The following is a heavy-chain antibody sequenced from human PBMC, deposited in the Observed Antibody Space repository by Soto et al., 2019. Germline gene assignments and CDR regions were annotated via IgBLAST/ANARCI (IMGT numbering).Heavy chain of an antibody. CDR2: IWYDESHE. J-gene: IGHJ5*02. Sequence: QVQLVESGGGLVQPERSLRLSCAASGFTFRNHGMHWVRQATGKGLEWVAVIWYDESHEFYADSVDGRFSISRDNAKNTLYLQMNSLRAEDTAMYYCARDRSEFARWFDRWGQGTLVTVSS. CDR3: ARDRSEFARWFDR. D-gene: IGHD2-21*01. CDR1: GFTFRNHG. V-gene: IGHV3-33*01.